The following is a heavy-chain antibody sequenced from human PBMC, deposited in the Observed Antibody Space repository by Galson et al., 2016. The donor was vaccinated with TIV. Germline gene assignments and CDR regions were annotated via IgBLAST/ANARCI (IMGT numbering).Heavy chain of an antibody. D-gene: IGHD1-26*01. Sequence: SLRLSCAASGFTFSNYWMHWVRQAPGKGLVWVLRINSDGRTTTYADSVEGRFTISRDHAKNKTYLQMNRRRAEDTAVYYCVRGEERPLVGAKPFDYWGQGALVTVSS. V-gene: IGHV3-74*03. CDR1: GFTFSNYW. CDR2: INSDGRTT. CDR3: VRGEERPLVGAKPFDY. J-gene: IGHJ4*02.